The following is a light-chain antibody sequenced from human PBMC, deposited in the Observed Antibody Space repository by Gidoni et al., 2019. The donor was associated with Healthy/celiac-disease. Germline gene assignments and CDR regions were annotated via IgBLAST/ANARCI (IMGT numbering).Light chain of an antibody. J-gene: IGKJ2*01. Sequence: AIRITQSPSSLSASTGDAITITCRASQSISTYLAWYQQKPEKAPKPLIYAASTLQSGVPSRFSGSGSGTNFTLTSSYLQSEDFATYYCQQYYGYPRTFGQGTKLEIK. CDR3: QQYYGYPRT. V-gene: IGKV1-8*01. CDR2: AAS. CDR1: QSISTY.